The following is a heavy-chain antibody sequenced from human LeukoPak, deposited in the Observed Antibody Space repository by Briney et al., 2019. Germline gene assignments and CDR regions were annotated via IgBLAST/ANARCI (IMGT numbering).Heavy chain of an antibody. CDR1: GGTFSSYA. Sequence: SVKVSCKXSGGTFSSYAISWVRQAPGQGLKSMGRIIPIFGTANHAQKFQSTVTITTDEPTSTASMELSSLRSEDTAVYYCARDGGLDYYDSSGYYEGSDYWGQGTLVTVSS. CDR2: IIPIFGTA. CDR3: ARDGGLDYYDSSGYYEGSDY. V-gene: IGHV1-69*05. J-gene: IGHJ4*02. D-gene: IGHD3-22*01.